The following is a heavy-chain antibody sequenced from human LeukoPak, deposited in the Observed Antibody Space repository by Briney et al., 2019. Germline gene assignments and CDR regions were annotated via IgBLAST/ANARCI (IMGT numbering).Heavy chain of an antibody. CDR1: GYSFTTYW. V-gene: IGHV5-51*01. CDR3: AASIGTAAGTLDY. J-gene: IGHJ4*02. CDR2: IYPGDSDT. D-gene: IGHD6-13*01. Sequence: GESLEISCMASGYSFTTYWIGWVRQMPGKGLEWMGIIYPGDSDTRYSPSFRGQVTISADKSISTAYLQWSSLKASDTAKYYCAASIGTAAGTLDYWGQGTLVTVSS.